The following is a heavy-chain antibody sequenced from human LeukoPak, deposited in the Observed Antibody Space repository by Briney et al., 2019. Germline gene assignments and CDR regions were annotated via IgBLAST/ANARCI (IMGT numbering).Heavy chain of an antibody. D-gene: IGHD2-2*01. CDR3: ARPLIVVVPAAKRPYYMDV. V-gene: IGHV4-34*01. J-gene: IGHJ6*03. Sequence: PSETLSLTCAVYGGSFSGYYWSWVRQPPGKGLEWIGEINHSGSTNYNPSLKSRVTISVDTSKNQFSLKLSSVTAADTAVYYCARPLIVVVPAAKRPYYMDVWGKGTTVTVSS. CDR2: INHSGST. CDR1: GGSFSGYY.